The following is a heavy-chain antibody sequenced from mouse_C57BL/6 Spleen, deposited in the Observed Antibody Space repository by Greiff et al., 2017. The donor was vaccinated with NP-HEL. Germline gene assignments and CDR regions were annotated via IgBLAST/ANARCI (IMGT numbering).Heavy chain of an antibody. CDR1: GYTFTDYE. CDR2: IDPETGGT. V-gene: IGHV1-15*01. CDR3: TRWAATTVVAPYYAMDY. D-gene: IGHD1-1*01. J-gene: IGHJ4*01. Sequence: QVQLQQSGAELVRPGASVTLSCKASGYTFTDYEMHWVKQTPVHGLEWIGAIDPETGGTAYNQKFKGKAILTADKSSSTAYMELRSLTSEDSAVYYCTRWAATTVVAPYYAMDYWGQGTSVTVSS.